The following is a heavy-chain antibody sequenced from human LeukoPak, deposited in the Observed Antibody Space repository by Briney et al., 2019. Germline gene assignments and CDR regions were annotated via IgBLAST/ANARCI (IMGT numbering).Heavy chain of an antibody. CDR3: TSGYDNFDY. Sequence: GGSLRLSCAASGFTFSSYGMHWVRQAPGKGLEWVAVISYDGSNKYYADSVKGRFTISRDNSKNTLYLQMNSLRAEDTAVYYCTSGYDNFDYWGQGTLVTVSS. J-gene: IGHJ4*02. CDR1: GFTFSSYG. V-gene: IGHV3-30*03. CDR2: ISYDGSNK. D-gene: IGHD5-12*01.